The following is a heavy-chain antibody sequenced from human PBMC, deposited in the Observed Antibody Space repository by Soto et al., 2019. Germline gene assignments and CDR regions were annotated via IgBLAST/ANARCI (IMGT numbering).Heavy chain of an antibody. CDR1: DGSIRGYY. Sequence: SEILSLTCRVLDGSIRGYYWSWIRQPPGKGLEWIGYMFYTGSAHYKPSLKSRATISVDTSKNQFSLRLNSVTGADTAVYYCVRDYWRQYDSTWQYYGLDVWGQGTTVTVSS. V-gene: IGHV4-59*01. D-gene: IGHD6-13*01. CDR2: MFYTGSA. J-gene: IGHJ6*02. CDR3: VRDYWRQYDSTWQYYGLDV.